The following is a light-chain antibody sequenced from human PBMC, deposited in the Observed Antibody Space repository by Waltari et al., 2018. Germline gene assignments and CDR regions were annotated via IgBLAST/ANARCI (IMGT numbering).Light chain of an antibody. V-gene: IGKV3-20*01. CDR1: QSVSSNY. Sequence: VLTQSPGTLSLSPGERGTLSCRASQSVSSNYLAWYQQRPGQSPILLFFGASSRATGVPDRFSGSVSGTDFTLTISRLEPENFAVYFCQQYGGSPTYTFGHGTKLEIK. CDR3: QQYGGSPTYT. J-gene: IGKJ2*01. CDR2: GAS.